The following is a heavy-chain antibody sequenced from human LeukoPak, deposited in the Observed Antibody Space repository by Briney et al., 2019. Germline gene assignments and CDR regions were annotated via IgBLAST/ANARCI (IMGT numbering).Heavy chain of an antibody. D-gene: IGHD3-22*01. CDR2: IYYSGGT. Sequence: PSETLSLTCTVSGGSISSYYWNWIRQPPGKGLEWIGYIYYSGGTNYNPSLKSRVTISLDTSKNQFSLKLSSVTAADTAVYYCAGASLYYDSSGQRTFDIWGQGTMVPVSS. CDR3: AGASLYYDSSGQRTFDI. CDR1: GGSISSYY. J-gene: IGHJ3*02. V-gene: IGHV4-59*01.